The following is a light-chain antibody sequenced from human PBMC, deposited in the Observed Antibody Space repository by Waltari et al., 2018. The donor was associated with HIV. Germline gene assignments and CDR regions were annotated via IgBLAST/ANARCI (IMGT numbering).Light chain of an antibody. CDR1: SSHVGGYNL. J-gene: IGLJ2*01. V-gene: IGLV2-23*02. CDR2: EVS. Sequence: QSALTPPASVSGSPGQSLPISCTGTSSHVGGYNLVSCYQQHPGKAPKLMIYEVSKRPSGVSKRFSGSKSGNTASLTISGLQAEDEADYYCCAYAGSTTYVIFGGGTKLTVL. CDR3: CAYAGSTTYVI.